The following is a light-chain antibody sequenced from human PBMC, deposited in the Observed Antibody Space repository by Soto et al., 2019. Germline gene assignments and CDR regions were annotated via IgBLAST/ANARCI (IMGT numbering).Light chain of an antibody. CDR1: QSISNS. CDR2: AAS. V-gene: IGKV3-11*01. Sequence: EIVLTQSPATLSLSPGERATLSCRASQSISNSLAWYQQKPGQAPRLLISAASIRATGIPARFSGSGSGTDFILTISSLEPEDFAVYYCQQRSSWPSTFGGGTKVEI. CDR3: QQRSSWPST. J-gene: IGKJ4*01.